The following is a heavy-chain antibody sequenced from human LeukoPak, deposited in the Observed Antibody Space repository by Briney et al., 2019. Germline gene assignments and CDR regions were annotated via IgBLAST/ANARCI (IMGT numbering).Heavy chain of an antibody. J-gene: IGHJ4*02. CDR3: ARDLTGDSSGYYE. D-gene: IGHD3-22*01. CDR1: GYTFTSYD. V-gene: IGHV1-8*01. Sequence: GGSVKVSCKASGYTFTSYDINWVRQATGQGLEWMGWMNPNSGNTGYAQKFQGRVTITADESTSTAYMELSSLRSEDTAVYYCARDLTGDSSGYYEWGQGTLVTVSS. CDR2: MNPNSGNT.